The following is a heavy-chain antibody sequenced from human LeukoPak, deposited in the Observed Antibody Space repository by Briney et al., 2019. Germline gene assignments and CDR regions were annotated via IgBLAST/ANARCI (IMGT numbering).Heavy chain of an antibody. Sequence: GRSLRLSCAASGFTFGTFGIHWVRQAPGKGLEWVAVVSYDGSTKYYADSVRGRFTISRDNSKNTLFLQMNSLRPEDTAVYYCARQKGGFRAAAGGRGPTDYWGQGTLVTVSS. CDR1: GFTFGTFG. CDR3: ARQKGGFRAAAGGRGPTDY. V-gene: IGHV3-30*03. CDR2: VSYDGSTK. D-gene: IGHD6-13*01. J-gene: IGHJ4*02.